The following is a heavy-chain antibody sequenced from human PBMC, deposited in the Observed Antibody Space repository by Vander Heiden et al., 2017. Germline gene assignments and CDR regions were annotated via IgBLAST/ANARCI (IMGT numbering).Heavy chain of an antibody. Sequence: VQLWESGRGLVQPGRSLRLSLAASGFPFASLAMSWVRQAPGKGLEWVSAISGSGGSTYYADAVKGRFTISRDNSKNTLYLQMNRLRAEETAVYYCAKDRWELHEDAFDIWGQGTMVTVSS. CDR3: AKDRWELHEDAFDI. V-gene: IGHV3-23*01. J-gene: IGHJ3*02. D-gene: IGHD1-26*01. CDR1: GFPFASLA. CDR2: ISGSGGST.